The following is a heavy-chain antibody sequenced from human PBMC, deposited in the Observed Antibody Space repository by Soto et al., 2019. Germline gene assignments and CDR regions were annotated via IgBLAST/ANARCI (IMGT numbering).Heavy chain of an antibody. J-gene: IGHJ4*02. CDR1: GFNFSDFG. V-gene: IGHV3-30*18. Sequence: QVQLVESGGGVVQPGRSLRLSCVASGFNFSDFGMHWVRQAPGKGLEWVAVILYDGNNKYYADSVKGRFTISRDNSKNTVFLQMNSLRAEDTAVYYCAKTWRKWLHLYYFDYWGQGALVTVSS. D-gene: IGHD6-19*01. CDR2: ILYDGNNK. CDR3: AKTWRKWLHLYYFDY.